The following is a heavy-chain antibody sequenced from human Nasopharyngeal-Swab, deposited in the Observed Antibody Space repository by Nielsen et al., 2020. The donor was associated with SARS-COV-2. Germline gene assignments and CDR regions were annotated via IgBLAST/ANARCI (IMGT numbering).Heavy chain of an antibody. D-gene: IGHD1-1*01. CDR1: GFSFNNYG. V-gene: IGHV3-9*01. CDR2: ISWSSGSI. Sequence: SLKISCAASGFSFNNYGMHWVRQPPGKGLEWVAGISWSSGSINYVDSVKGRFTISRDNTKNSLYLQMNRLKTEDTALYFCARDFTGYDSKSIDYWGQGILITVSS. J-gene: IGHJ4*02. CDR3: ARDFTGYDSKSIDY.